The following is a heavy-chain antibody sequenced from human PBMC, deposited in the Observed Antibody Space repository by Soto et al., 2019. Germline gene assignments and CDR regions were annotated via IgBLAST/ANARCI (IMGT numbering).Heavy chain of an antibody. J-gene: IGHJ6*02. D-gene: IGHD6-13*01. CDR2: IKSKTDGGTT. V-gene: IGHV3-15*01. Sequence: GGSLRLSCAASGFTFSNAWMSWVRQAPGKWLEWVGRIKSKTDGGTTDYAAPVKGRFTISRDDSKNTLYLQMNSLKTEDTAVYYCTTDLSSSWYGYYYYGMDVWGQGXTVTVYS. CDR3: TTDLSSSWYGYYYYGMDV. CDR1: GFTFSNAW.